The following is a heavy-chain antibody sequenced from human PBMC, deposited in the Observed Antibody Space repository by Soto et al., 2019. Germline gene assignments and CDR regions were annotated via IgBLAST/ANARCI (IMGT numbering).Heavy chain of an antibody. CDR1: GYTFTSYG. CDR2: ISAYNGNT. V-gene: IGHV1-18*01. CDR3: ARVCGGGGSCLNYYYYGMDV. J-gene: IGHJ6*01. D-gene: IGHD2-15*01. Sequence: ASVKVSCKASGYTFTSYGISWVRQAPGQGLEWMGWISAYNGNTNYAQKLQGRVTMTTDTSTSTAYMELRSLRSDDTAVYYCARVCGGGGSCLNYYYYGMDVWGQGTTVTVFS.